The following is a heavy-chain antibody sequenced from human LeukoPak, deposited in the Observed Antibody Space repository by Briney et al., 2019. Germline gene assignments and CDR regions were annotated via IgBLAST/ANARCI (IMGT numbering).Heavy chain of an antibody. J-gene: IGHJ6*01. V-gene: IGHV3-48*04. Sequence: GGSLRLPCVVSGFTFSSYDMRWVRKSRERGLVCVSYIYSSDSTISYADSVKGRFTISREDAKNSLYLQMDSLRAEDTAVYYCARSYSGSYYYYYYYGMDVWGQGTTVTVSS. D-gene: IGHD1-26*01. CDR2: IYSSDSTI. CDR3: ARSYSGSYYYYYYYGMDV. CDR1: GFTFSSYD.